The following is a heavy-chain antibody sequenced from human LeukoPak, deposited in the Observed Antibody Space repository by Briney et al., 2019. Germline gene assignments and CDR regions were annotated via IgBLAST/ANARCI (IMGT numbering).Heavy chain of an antibody. CDR3: ASENYGSGSLNY. D-gene: IGHD3-10*01. J-gene: IGHJ4*02. V-gene: IGHV4-59*08. CDR2: IYYSGTT. Sequence: SETLSLTCTFSGGSISGYYWTWIRQPPGKGLEWIGYIYYSGTTNYNPALESRVTISIDTSRNQFSLRLSSVAAADTAVYHCASENYGSGSLNYWGQGTLVTVSS. CDR1: GGSISGYY.